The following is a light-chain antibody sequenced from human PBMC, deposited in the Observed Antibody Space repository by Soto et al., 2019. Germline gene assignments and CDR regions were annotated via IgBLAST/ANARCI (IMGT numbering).Light chain of an antibody. J-gene: IGLJ3*02. Sequence: QAVLSQPPSVSGTPGQRVSISCSGGSSHIATTSINWYQQVAGMAPKLLIHSTNQRPSGVPDRFSASKSGTSASLAISGLQSDDEADYYCAAWDASLIGWVFGGGTKLTVL. CDR2: STN. V-gene: IGLV1-44*01. CDR1: SSHIATTS. CDR3: AAWDASLIGWV.